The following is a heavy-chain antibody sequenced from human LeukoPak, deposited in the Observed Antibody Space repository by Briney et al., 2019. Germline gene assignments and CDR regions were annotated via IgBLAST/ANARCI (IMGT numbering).Heavy chain of an antibody. CDR1: GFTFSSYA. CDR2: ISYDGSNK. CDR3: ARGDCGGDCYWFDY. Sequence: GRSLRLSCAASGFTFSSYAMHWVRQAPGKGLEWVAVISYDGSNKYYADSVKGRFTISRDNSKNTLYLQMNSLRAEDKAVYYCARGDCGGDCYWFDYWGQGTLVTVSS. V-gene: IGHV3-30*04. D-gene: IGHD2-21*02. J-gene: IGHJ4*02.